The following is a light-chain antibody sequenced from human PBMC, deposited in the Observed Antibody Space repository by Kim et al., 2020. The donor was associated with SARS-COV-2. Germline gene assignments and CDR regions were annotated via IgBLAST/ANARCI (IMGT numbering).Light chain of an antibody. CDR3: NSRDSSTSRDENV. Sequence: SSELTQDPAVSVALGQTVRITCQGDSLRSHYANWYQQKPGQAPVLVIHGENNRPSGIPDRFSGSRSGNTASLTITGAQAEDEADYYCNSRDSSTSRDENVFGAGTKVTVL. V-gene: IGLV3-19*01. CDR1: SLRSHY. CDR2: GEN. J-gene: IGLJ1*01.